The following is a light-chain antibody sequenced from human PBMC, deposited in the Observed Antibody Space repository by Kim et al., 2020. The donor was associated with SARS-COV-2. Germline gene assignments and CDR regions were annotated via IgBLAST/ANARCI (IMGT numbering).Light chain of an antibody. CDR1: SSDVAKFDL. CDR3: CSYAGPRTVV. V-gene: IGLV2-23*02. J-gene: IGLJ1*01. CDR2: GVR. Sequence: QSALTQPASVSGSPGQTITVSCTGSSSDVAKFDLVSWYQHHPGKAPKLIIHGVRQRPSGVSDRFSGSKSGNTASLTISGLQTEDEADYFCCSYAGPRTVVFGTVTKVTVL.